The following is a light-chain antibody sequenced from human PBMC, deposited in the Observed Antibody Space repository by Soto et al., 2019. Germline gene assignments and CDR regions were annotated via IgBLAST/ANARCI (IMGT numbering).Light chain of an antibody. Sequence: DIQMTQSPSTLSASLGDRVTITWRASQSISSGLAWYQQKPGKAPKVLIYDASSLQSGVPSRFSGSGSGTEFTLTISSLQPEDFAIYYCQQYNSYSPWTFGQGTKVDI. CDR2: DAS. CDR3: QQYNSYSPWT. V-gene: IGKV1-5*01. J-gene: IGKJ1*01. CDR1: QSISSG.